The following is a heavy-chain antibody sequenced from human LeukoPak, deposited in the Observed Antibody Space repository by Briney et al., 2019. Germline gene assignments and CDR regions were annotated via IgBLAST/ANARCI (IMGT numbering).Heavy chain of an antibody. CDR2: IYYSGNT. D-gene: IGHD2-2*01. Sequence: SETLSLTCTVSGGSISSSSYYWGWIRQPPGKGLEWIGSIYYSGNTYYNPSLKSRATVSVGTSKNQFSLKLSSVTAADTAVYYCARSVVPAAMGGNWYFDLWGRGTLVTVSS. V-gene: IGHV4-39*01. CDR3: ARSVVPAAMGGNWYFDL. CDR1: GGSISSSSYY. J-gene: IGHJ2*01.